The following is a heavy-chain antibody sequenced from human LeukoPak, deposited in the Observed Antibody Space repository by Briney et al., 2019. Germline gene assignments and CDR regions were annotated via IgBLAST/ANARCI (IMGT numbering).Heavy chain of an antibody. CDR2: ISSSSSYL. D-gene: IGHD1-20*01. J-gene: IGHJ4*02. Sequence: GGSLRLSCAASGFTFSSYSMNWVRQAPGKGLEWVSSISSSSSYLYYADSVKGRFTISRDNAKNSLYLQMNSLRAEDTAVYYCARDPTDITGIGYYWGQGTLVTVSS. CDR1: GFTFSSYS. CDR3: ARDPTDITGIGYY. V-gene: IGHV3-21*01.